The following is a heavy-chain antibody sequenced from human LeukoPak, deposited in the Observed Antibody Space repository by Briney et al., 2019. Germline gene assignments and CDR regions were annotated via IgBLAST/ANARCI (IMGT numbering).Heavy chain of an antibody. V-gene: IGHV3-30*18. J-gene: IGHJ4*02. CDR1: GFTFSSHG. CDR3: AKDLVSYDSSGYPDY. Sequence: GGSLRLSCAASGFTFSSHGMHWVRQAPGKGLEWVAVISYDGSNKYYADSVKGRFTISRDNSKNTLYLQMNSLRAEDTAVYYCAKDLVSYDSSGYPDYWGQGTLVTVSS. CDR2: ISYDGSNK. D-gene: IGHD3-22*01.